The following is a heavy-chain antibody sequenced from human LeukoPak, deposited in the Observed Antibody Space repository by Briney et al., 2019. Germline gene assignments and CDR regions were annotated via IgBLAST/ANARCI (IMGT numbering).Heavy chain of an antibody. D-gene: IGHD1-26*01. Sequence: GASVKISCKASGYTFTSYDINWVRQATGQGLEWMGWMNPNSGNTGYAQKFQGRVTITRNTSISTAYMELCSLRNDATDVYYCARGIAWELLALGYYYYMDVWGKGTTVTVSS. CDR1: GYTFTSYD. J-gene: IGHJ6*03. CDR2: MNPNSGNT. CDR3: ARGIAWELLALGYYYYMDV. V-gene: IGHV1-8*03.